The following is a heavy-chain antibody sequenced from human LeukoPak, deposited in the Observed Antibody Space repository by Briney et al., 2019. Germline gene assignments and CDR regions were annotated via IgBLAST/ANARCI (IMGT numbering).Heavy chain of an antibody. CDR3: VAGTTY. J-gene: IGHJ4*02. CDR2: IWYDGSNK. D-gene: IGHD6-19*01. V-gene: IGHV3-33*03. Sequence: PGGSLRLSCAASGFTFSSYGMHWVRQAPGKGLEWVAVIWYDGSNKYYADSVKGRFTISRDNARNSLYLQMNSLRAEDTAVYWAVAGTTYWGQGTLVTVSS. CDR1: GFTFSSYG.